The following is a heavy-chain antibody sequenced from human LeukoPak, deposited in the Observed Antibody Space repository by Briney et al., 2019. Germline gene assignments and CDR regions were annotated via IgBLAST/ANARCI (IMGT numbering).Heavy chain of an antibody. CDR1: GGTFSSYA. Sequence: SVKVSCKASGGTFSSYAISWVRQAPGQGLEWMGGIIPIFGTANYAQKFQGRVTITADESTSTAYMELSSLRSEDTAVYYCASVWDYGSPQFDYWGQGTLVTVSS. J-gene: IGHJ4*02. V-gene: IGHV1-69*13. CDR3: ASVWDYGSPQFDY. D-gene: IGHD4-17*01. CDR2: IIPIFGTA.